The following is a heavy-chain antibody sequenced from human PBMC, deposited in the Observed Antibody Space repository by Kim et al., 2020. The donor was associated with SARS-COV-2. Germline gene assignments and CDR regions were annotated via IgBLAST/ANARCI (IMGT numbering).Heavy chain of an antibody. CDR1: GFTFSSYA. CDR2: ISGSGAGT. V-gene: IGHV3-23*01. D-gene: IGHD2-2*01. CDR3: ARIFTPGIVVVPAVNHYYCGGGV. Sequence: GGSLRLSCAASGFTFSSYAMSWVRQAPGKGLEWVSAISGSGAGTYYADSVKGRFTISRDNSKNTLYLQMHSLRAEDSAVYYCARIFTPGIVVVPAVNHYYCGGGVGGQGTTVTVS. J-gene: IGHJ6*02.